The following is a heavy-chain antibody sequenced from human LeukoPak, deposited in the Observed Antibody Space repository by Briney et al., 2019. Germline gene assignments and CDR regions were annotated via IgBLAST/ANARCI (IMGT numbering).Heavy chain of an antibody. J-gene: IGHJ4*02. Sequence: GGSLRLSCAASGFTFSTYEMDWVRQAPGKGLEWVSHISSSGSTTYYADSVKGRFTISRDNAKNSLYLQMNSLRAEDTAVYYCASPQYYFDYWGQGTLVTVSS. CDR2: ISSSGSTT. CDR3: ASPQYYFDY. CDR1: GFTFSTYE. D-gene: IGHD5-24*01. V-gene: IGHV3-48*03.